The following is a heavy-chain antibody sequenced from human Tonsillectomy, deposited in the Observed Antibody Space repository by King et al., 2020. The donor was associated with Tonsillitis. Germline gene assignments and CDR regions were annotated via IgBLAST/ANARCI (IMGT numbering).Heavy chain of an antibody. J-gene: IGHJ3*02. CDR3: AKDRIAAVGPYDAFDI. D-gene: IGHD6-13*01. CDR2: IGGSGGST. V-gene: IGHV3-23*04. Sequence: VQLVESGGGLVQPGGSLRLSCAASGFTFSGYAMNWVRQAPGKGLVWVSSIGGSGGSTNYADSVKGRFTISRDNSKNTLYLQLNSLRAEDTAVYYCAKDRIAAVGPYDAFDIWGQGTMVTVSS. CDR1: GFTFSGYA.